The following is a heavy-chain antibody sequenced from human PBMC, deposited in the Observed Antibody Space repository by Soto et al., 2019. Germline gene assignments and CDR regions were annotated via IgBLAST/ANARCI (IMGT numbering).Heavy chain of an antibody. D-gene: IGHD5-18*01. CDR2: IYYSGST. Sequence: PSETLSLTCTVSGGSISSSSYYWGWIRQPPGKGLEWIGSIYYSGSTYYNTSLKRRVTISVDTSRNQFSLKLSSVTAADTAVYYCARPPRYSYGSYYYYYYMDVWGKGTTVTV. CDR1: GGSISSSSYY. J-gene: IGHJ6*03. CDR3: ARPPRYSYGSYYYYYYMDV. V-gene: IGHV4-39*01.